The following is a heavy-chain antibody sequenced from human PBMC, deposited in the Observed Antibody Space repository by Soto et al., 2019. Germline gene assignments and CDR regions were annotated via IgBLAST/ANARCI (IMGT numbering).Heavy chain of an antibody. Sequence: GASVKVSCKASGYTFTSYYMHWVRQAPGQGLEWMGIINPSGGSTSYAQKFQGRVTMTTDTSTSTAYMELRSLRSDDTAVYYCARGNPGIFLDYWGQGTLVTVSS. CDR2: INPSGGST. D-gene: IGHD6-13*01. V-gene: IGHV1-46*01. J-gene: IGHJ4*02. CDR1: GYTFTSYY. CDR3: ARGNPGIFLDY.